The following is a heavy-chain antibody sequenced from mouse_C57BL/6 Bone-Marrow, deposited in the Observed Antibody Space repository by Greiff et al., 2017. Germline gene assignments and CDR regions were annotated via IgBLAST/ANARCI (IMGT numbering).Heavy chain of an antibody. CDR2: IDPENGDT. CDR1: GFNFKDDY. Sequence: VQLQQSGAELVRPGASVKLSCTASGFNFKDDYMHWVKQRPEQGLEWIGWIDPENGDTEYASKFQGKATIAADTSSNTAYLQLSSLTSEDTAVYYCTTYYGSSYWYFDVWGTGTTVTVSS. D-gene: IGHD1-1*01. J-gene: IGHJ1*03. V-gene: IGHV14-4*01. CDR3: TTYYGSSYWYFDV.